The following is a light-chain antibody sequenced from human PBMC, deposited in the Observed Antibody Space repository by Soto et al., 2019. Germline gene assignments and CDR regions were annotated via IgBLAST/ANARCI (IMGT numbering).Light chain of an antibody. CDR3: FSYTASDMWV. V-gene: IGLV2-11*01. J-gene: IGLJ3*02. CDR1: NSDVGAYTF. CDR2: AVS. Sequence: QSALTQPRSVSGSPGQSVTISCNGTNSDVGAYTFVSWYQQRPGKAPKLIISAVSYRPSGVPDRFSGSKSGNTASLTISGLQAEDEADYYCFSYTASDMWVFGGGTKVTVL.